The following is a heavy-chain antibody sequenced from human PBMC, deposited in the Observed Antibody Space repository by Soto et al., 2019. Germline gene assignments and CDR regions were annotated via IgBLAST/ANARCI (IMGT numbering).Heavy chain of an antibody. CDR1: GFTFSSYG. J-gene: IGHJ4*02. CDR3: AKEAYSGATSGAPFDY. Sequence: GGSLRLSCAASGFTFSSYGMHWVRQAPGKGLERVAIILFDGSNQYYADSVKGRFTISRDNSKNTVYLQMNSLRVEDTAVYYCAKEAYSGATSGAPFDYWGQGTLVTVS. V-gene: IGHV3-30*18. D-gene: IGHD2-15*01. CDR2: ILFDGSNQ.